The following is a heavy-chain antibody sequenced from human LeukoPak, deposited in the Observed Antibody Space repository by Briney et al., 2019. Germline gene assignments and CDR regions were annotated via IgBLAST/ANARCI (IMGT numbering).Heavy chain of an antibody. V-gene: IGHV3-53*01. CDR3: AKGTPPKPAYDSSDY. J-gene: IGHJ4*02. Sequence: GGSLRLSCAASGFTVSSNYMSWVRQAPGKGLERVSVIYSGGSTYYADSVKGRFTISRDNSKNTLYLQMNSLRAEDTAVYYCAKGTPPKPAYDSSDYWGQGTLVTVSS. D-gene: IGHD3-22*01. CDR1: GFTVSSNY. CDR2: IYSGGST.